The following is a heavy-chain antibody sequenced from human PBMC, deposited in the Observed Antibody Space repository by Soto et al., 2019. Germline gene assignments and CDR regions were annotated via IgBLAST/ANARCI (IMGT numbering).Heavy chain of an antibody. D-gene: IGHD6-13*01. CDR3: ARVEDSSSWFKWFER. CDR1: GYTFTSYY. CDR2: MNPNSGNT. V-gene: IGHV1-8*01. Sequence: ASVKVSCKASGYTFTSYYINWVRQATGQGLEWMGWMNPNSGNTGYAQKFQGRVTMTRNTSIRTAYMELSSLRSEDTAVYYCARVEDSSSWFKWFERWGQGTLVIVSS. J-gene: IGHJ5*02.